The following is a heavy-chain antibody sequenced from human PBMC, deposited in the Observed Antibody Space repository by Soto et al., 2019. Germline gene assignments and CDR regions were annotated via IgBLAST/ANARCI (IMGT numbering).Heavy chain of an antibody. CDR3: AKLYWNPRYFDY. D-gene: IGHD1-1*01. Sequence: PGGSLGLSCAASGFTFTNVAMTWVRQAPGKGLEWVSTITDSGGSTDYADSVKGRFTISRDNSKSTLYLQMNNLRADDTVVYYCAKLYWNPRYFDYWGQGARVTVSS. CDR1: GFTFTNVA. J-gene: IGHJ4*02. CDR2: ITDSGGST. V-gene: IGHV3-23*01.